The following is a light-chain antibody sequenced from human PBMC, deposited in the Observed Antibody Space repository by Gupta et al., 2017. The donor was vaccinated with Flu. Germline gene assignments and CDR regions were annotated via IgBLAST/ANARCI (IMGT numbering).Light chain of an antibody. Sequence: QSALTQPASVSGSPGQSITISCTGTSSDSGSYNYVSWYQQHPGKAPKLLIYGVTHRPSGVASRSSASNSATTASLPTSGPQAEDEAYYDSTQRTTSTIWVFGGGTKLTVL. J-gene: IGLJ3*02. CDR1: SSDSGSYNY. V-gene: IGLV2-14*01. CDR2: GVT. CDR3: TQRTTSTIWV.